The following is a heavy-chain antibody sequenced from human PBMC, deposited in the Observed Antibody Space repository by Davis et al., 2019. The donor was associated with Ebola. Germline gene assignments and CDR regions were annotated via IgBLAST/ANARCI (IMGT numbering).Heavy chain of an antibody. CDR1: GYSFTNYA. CDR3: ARDEFDY. CDR2: INTGNANT. J-gene: IGHJ4*02. V-gene: IGHV1-3*04. Sequence: ASVKVSCKASGYSFTNYAIHWVRQAPGQRLEWMGWINTGNANTEYSQKFQGRVIITRDTSASTAYMELSSLRSEDTAVYFCARDEFDYWGQGTLVTVSS.